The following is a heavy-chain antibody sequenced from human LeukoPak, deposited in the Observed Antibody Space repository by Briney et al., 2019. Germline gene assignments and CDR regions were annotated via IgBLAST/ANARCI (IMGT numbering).Heavy chain of an antibody. CDR2: IYYSGST. D-gene: IGHD6-6*01. CDR3: ARDGEYSSSFDY. V-gene: IGHV4-30-4*01. J-gene: IGHJ4*02. CDR1: GGSISSGDYY. Sequence: SQTLSLTCTVSGGSISSGDYYWSWIRQPPGKGLEWIGYIYYSGSTYYNPSLKSRVTISVDTSKNQFSLKLSSVTAADTAVYYCARDGEYSSSFDYWGQGTLVTVSS.